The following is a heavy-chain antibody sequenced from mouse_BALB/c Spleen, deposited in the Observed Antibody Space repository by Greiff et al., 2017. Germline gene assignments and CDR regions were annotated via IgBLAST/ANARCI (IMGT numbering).Heavy chain of an antibody. CDR1: GFNIKDYY. CDR2: IDPENGDT. J-gene: IGHJ3*01. CDR3: NGATCFAY. Sequence: EVQLQQSGAELVRSGASVKLSCTASGFNIKDYYMHWVKQRPEQGLEWIGWIDPENGDTEYAPKFQGKATMTADTSSNTAYLQLSSLTSEDTAVYYCNGATCFAYWGQGRLVTVSA. D-gene: IGHD3-1*01. V-gene: IGHV14-4*02.